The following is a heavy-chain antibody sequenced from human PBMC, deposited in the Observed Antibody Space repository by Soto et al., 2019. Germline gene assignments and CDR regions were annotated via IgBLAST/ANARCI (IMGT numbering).Heavy chain of an antibody. CDR2: VHHSWGS. CDR1: GGSISSYY. V-gene: IGHV4-59*08. Sequence: QVQLQESGPGLVKPSETMSLSCTVSGGSISSYYWSWFRQSPGKRMEWIGYVHHSWGSSYNPPLQSRVAISLDTSKSQFSLKVTSVTATDTAVYYCARQGFVPLQGLVDVWGQGTTVTVSS. J-gene: IGHJ6*02. CDR3: ARQGFVPLQGLVDV. D-gene: IGHD3-10*01.